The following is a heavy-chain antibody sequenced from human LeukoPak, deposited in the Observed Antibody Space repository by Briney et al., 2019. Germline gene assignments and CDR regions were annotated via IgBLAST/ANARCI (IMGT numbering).Heavy chain of an antibody. CDR3: ARWNNVIIPIAPFDY. Sequence: PGGSLRLSCTASGFTFSSYWMSWVRQAPGKGLEWVANIKQDGNEKYYVDSVKGRFTISRDNAKNSLYLQMNSLRAEDTAVYYCARWNNVIIPIAPFDYWGQGTLVTVSS. CDR1: GFTFSSYW. D-gene: IGHD2/OR15-2a*01. CDR2: IKQDGNEK. J-gene: IGHJ4*02. V-gene: IGHV3-7*01.